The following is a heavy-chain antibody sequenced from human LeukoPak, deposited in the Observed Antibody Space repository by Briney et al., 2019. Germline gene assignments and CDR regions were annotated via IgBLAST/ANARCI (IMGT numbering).Heavy chain of an antibody. CDR2: IAGSDGFT. Sequence: GGSLRLSCAASGCPFSSYAMNWVRQAPGKGLEWVSVIAGSDGFTQYADSVKGRFTISRDNSKNTLYLQMNSLRAEDTAVYYCARTGSLEQQLVLDYWGQGTLVTVSS. D-gene: IGHD6-13*01. V-gene: IGHV3-23*01. CDR1: GCPFSSYA. J-gene: IGHJ4*02. CDR3: ARTGSLEQQLVLDY.